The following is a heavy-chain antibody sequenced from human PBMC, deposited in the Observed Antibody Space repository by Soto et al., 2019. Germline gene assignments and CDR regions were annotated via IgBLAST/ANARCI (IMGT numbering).Heavy chain of an antibody. Sequence: QITLKESGPTLVKPTQTLTLTCTFSGFSLSTSGVGVGWIRQPPGKALEWLALIYWDDDKRYSPSLKSRLTITKDPPKTQLVLTITNMDPVNTATYYGAHTQNMNGRVYSPVTFDYWGKEPLVTVSS. CDR3: AHTQNMNGRVYSPVTFDY. CDR2: IYWDDDK. V-gene: IGHV2-5*02. J-gene: IGHJ4*02. D-gene: IGHD3-22*01. CDR1: GFSLSTSGVG.